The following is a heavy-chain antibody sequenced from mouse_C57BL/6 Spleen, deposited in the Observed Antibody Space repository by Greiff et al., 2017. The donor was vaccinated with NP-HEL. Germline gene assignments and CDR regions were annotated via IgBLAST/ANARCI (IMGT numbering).Heavy chain of an antibody. CDR3: ARHEEGYYGSSYDYAMDY. J-gene: IGHJ4*01. CDR1: GCTFTEYT. Sequence: QVQLKESGAELVKPGASVKLSCKASGCTFTEYTIHWVKQRSGQGLEWIGWFYPGSGSIKYNEKFKDKATLTADKSSSTVYMELSRLTSEDAAVYFCARHEEGYYGSSYDYAMDYWGQGTSVTVSS. CDR2: FYPGSGSI. D-gene: IGHD1-1*01. V-gene: IGHV1-62-2*01.